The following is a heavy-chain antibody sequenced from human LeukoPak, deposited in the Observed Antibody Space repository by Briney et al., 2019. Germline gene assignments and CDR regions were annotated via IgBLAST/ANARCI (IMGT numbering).Heavy chain of an antibody. V-gene: IGHV3-30-3*01. J-gene: IGHJ6*02. Sequence: PGGSLRLSCAASGFTFSSYAMHWVRQAPGKGLEWVAVISYDGSNKYYADSVKGRFTISRDNSKNTLYLQMNSLRAEDTAVYYCARDIVVAKYYFYGMDVWGQGTTVTVSS. CDR2: ISYDGSNK. CDR1: GFTFSSYA. D-gene: IGHD2-2*01. CDR3: ARDIVVAKYYFYGMDV.